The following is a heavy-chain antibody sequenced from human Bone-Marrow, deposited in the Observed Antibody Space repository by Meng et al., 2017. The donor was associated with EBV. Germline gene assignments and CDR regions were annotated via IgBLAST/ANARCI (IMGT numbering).Heavy chain of an antibody. Sequence: GRLLVLRAALLMPPGTLSHAYTVYSGFVSSGNYYWSWLRQPRGEVQEWIGYDDYCASPNYNHYLTGRVTISVNTSNNQFYLNLNSVAAEDTAVYYCARGSVLYRGPGFDTWGQGTLVTVSS. J-gene: IGHJ5*02. CDR3: ARGSVLYRGPGFDT. D-gene: IGHD1-26*01. CDR1: SGFVSSGNYY. V-gene: IGHV4-61*01. CDR2: DDYCASP.